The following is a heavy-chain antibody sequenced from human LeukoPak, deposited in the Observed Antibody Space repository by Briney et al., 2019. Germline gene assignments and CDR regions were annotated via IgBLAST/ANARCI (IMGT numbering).Heavy chain of an antibody. CDR2: VKQDGSVT. Sequence: GESLRLPCVASGFMLSKFWMSWVRQAPGKGLEWVANVKQDGSVTHYVDSVKGRFTISRDNAKNSLFLQMNNLTAEDTALYYCARDNGGILDKWGQGSLVTVSS. CDR3: ARDNGGILDK. D-gene: IGHD4-23*01. CDR1: GFMLSKFW. J-gene: IGHJ4*02. V-gene: IGHV3-7*01.